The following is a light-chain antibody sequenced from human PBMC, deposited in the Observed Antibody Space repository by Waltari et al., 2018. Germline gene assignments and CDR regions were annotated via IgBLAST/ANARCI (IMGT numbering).Light chain of an antibody. Sequence: DVVMTQSPLSLPITPGQPASISCRSSQSIVHSDGNTYLSWYHQKPGQPPRLLLYKVSNRDSGVPDRFSGSGAGTDFTLKISRVEAEDVGLYYCGQGTHWYSFGQGTTVEIK. J-gene: IGKJ2*03. CDR1: QSIVHSDGNTY. V-gene: IGKV2-30*02. CDR3: GQGTHWYS. CDR2: KVS.